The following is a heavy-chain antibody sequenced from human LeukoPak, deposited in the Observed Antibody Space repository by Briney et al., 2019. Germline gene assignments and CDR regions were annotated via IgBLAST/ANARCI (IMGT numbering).Heavy chain of an antibody. J-gene: IGHJ4*02. Sequence: ASVKVSCKASGYTFISYAMNWVRQAPGQGLEWMGWINTNTGNPTYAQGFTGRFVFSLDTSVSTAYLEISSLKAEDTAVYYCARGGRDGYIYFDYWGQGTLVTVSS. CDR1: GYTFISYA. CDR2: INTNTGNP. V-gene: IGHV7-4-1*02. D-gene: IGHD5-24*01. CDR3: ARGGRDGYIYFDY.